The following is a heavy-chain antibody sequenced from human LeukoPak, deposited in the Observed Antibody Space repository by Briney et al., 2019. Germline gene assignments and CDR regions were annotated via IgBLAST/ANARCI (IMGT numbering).Heavy chain of an antibody. CDR2: ISSNGGST. CDR1: GFTFSSYA. CDR3: ASFDY. V-gene: IGHV3-64*01. Sequence: GGSLRLSCAASGFTFSSYAMHWVRQAPGKGPEYVSAISSNGGSTYYANSVKGRFTISRDNSKNTLYLQMGSLRAEDMAVYYCASFDYWGQGTLVTVSS. J-gene: IGHJ4*02.